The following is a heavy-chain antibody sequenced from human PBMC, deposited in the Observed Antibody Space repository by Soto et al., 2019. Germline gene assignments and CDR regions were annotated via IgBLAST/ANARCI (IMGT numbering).Heavy chain of an antibody. CDR1: GGSVSVPNYY. D-gene: IGHD1-1*01. Sequence: QVQLKQWGAGLLKPSETLSLTCAVYGGSVSVPNYYWSWIRQPPGKGLEWIGEMSHSGGSHFNPSLKSRVTISVDTSTNQFSLKMSSVNAADTALYYCARVQRGTATTVVDAFDIWGPGTMVIVSS. V-gene: IGHV4-34*01. CDR3: ARVQRGTATTVVDAFDI. J-gene: IGHJ3*02. CDR2: MSHSGGS.